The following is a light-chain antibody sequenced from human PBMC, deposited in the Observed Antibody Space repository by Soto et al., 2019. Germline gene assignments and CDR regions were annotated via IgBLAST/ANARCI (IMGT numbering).Light chain of an antibody. J-gene: IGLJ1*01. CDR2: DNT. Sequence: QSVLTQPPSVSGAPGQRVTVSCTGSSSNIGAGYDVHWYQQLPGTAPKLLIYDNTYRPSGVPDRFSGSKSGTSASLAITGLQAEDEADYYCQSYDSNLSGYVFGPGTKLTVL. V-gene: IGLV1-40*01. CDR1: SSNIGAGYD. CDR3: QSYDSNLSGYV.